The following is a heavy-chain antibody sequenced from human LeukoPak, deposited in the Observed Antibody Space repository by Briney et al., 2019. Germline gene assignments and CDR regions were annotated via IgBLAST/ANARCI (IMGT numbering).Heavy chain of an antibody. CDR2: INWNGGST. Sequence: GGSLRLSCAASGFTFDDYGMSWVRQAPGKGLEWVSGINWNGGSTGYADSVKGRFTISRDNAKNSLYLQMNSLRAEDTAVYYCAREAYYYGSGSYFDYYYYMDVWGKGTTVTISS. CDR3: AREAYYYGSGSYFDYYYYMDV. CDR1: GFTFDDYG. J-gene: IGHJ6*03. V-gene: IGHV3-20*04. D-gene: IGHD3-10*01.